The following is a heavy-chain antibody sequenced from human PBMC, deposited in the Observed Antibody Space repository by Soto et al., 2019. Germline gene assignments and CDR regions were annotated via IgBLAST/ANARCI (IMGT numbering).Heavy chain of an antibody. CDR3: AGGRIVVAGSSAYYGMDV. CDR1: GGNPSNFA. J-gene: IGHJ6*02. Sequence: QVHLLLQSGAEVKKPGSSVKVSCKASGGNPSNFAISGVRQAPGQGLGGMGGIIPVFGIVSYAQNFQGRVTITADESTSTAYMELSSLRSEDTAVYFCAGGRIVVAGSSAYYGMDVWGQGTTVTVSS. D-gene: IGHD6-19*01. V-gene: IGHV1-69*01. CDR2: IIPVFGIV.